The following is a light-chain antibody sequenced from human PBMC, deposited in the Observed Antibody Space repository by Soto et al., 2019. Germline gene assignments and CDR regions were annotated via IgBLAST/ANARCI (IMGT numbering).Light chain of an antibody. J-gene: IGKJ2*01. CDR2: GAS. CDR3: QNLTIFRFP. Sequence: IQLTQSPSSLSASVGDRVTITCRSSQGINKFLAWYQQKPGKAPQLLIYGASTLRSGVPSRFSGSGSGTDFTLTISSLKPEYCATYYFQNLTIFRFPFGQGTKLDIK. V-gene: IGKV1-9*01. CDR1: QGINKF.